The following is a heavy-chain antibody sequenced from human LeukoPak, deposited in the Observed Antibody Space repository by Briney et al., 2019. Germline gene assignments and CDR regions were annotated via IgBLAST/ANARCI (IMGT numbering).Heavy chain of an antibody. CDR3: ARVFGGARSY. V-gene: IGHV4-59*01. CDR2: IYYSGST. Sequence: SETLSLTRTVSGGSISSYYWSWIRQPPGKGLEWIGYIYYSGSTNYNPSLKSRVTISVDTSKNQFSLKLSSVTAADTAVYYCARVFGGARSYWGQGTLVTVSS. J-gene: IGHJ4*02. CDR1: GGSISSYY. D-gene: IGHD3-16*01.